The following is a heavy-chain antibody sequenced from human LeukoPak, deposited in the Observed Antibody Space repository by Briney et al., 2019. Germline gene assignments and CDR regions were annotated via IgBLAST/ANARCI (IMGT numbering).Heavy chain of an antibody. J-gene: IGHJ4*02. CDR2: ISNSGGRT. CDR3: AKSYNGYESKPDY. CDR1: GFSFSDHY. V-gene: IGHV3-23*01. D-gene: IGHD5-12*01. Sequence: GGSLRLSCVASGFSFSDHYMDWVRQAPGKGLEWVSSISNSGGRTFYTDSVKGRFTISRDNSKITLYLQMNSLRAEDTAVYYCAKSYNGYESKPDYWGQGTLVTVSS.